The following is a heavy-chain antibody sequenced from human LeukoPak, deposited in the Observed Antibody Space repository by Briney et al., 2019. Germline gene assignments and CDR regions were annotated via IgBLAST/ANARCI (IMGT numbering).Heavy chain of an antibody. D-gene: IGHD2-15*01. CDR1: GGSISSSSYY. CDR3: AIHCSGGSCYSAANWFDP. CDR2: IYYSGST. Sequence: PSETLSLTCTVSGGSISSSSYYWGWIRQPPGKGLEWIGSIYYSGSTYYNPSLKSRVTISVDTSKNQFSLKLSSVTAADTAVYYCAIHCSGGSCYSAANWFDPWGQGTLVTVSS. V-gene: IGHV4-39*01. J-gene: IGHJ5*02.